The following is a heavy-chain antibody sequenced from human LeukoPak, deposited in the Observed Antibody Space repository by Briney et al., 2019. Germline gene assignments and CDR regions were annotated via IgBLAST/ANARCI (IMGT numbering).Heavy chain of an antibody. J-gene: IGHJ2*01. CDR3: ARGVLGIRFGHFDL. V-gene: IGHV4-34*01. CDR1: GFTFSSYS. CDR2: INHSGST. Sequence: GSLRLSCAASGFTFSSYSMNWVRQAPGKGLEWIGEINHSGSTNYNPSLKSRVTISVDTSKNQFSLKLSSVTAADTAVYYCARGVLGIRFGHFDLWGRGTLVTVSS. D-gene: IGHD7-27*01.